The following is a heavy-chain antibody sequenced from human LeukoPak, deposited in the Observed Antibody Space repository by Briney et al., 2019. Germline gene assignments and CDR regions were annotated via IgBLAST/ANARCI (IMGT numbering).Heavy chain of an antibody. Sequence: SETLSLTCTVSGGSISSSSYYWGWIRQPPGKGLEWIGSIYYSGSTYYNPSLKSGVTISVDTSKNQFSLRLRSVTAADTAVYYCARRLTEYCTKGVCYWFDYWGRGTLVTVS. CDR2: IYYSGST. J-gene: IGHJ4*02. D-gene: IGHD2-8*01. CDR3: ARRLTEYCTKGVCYWFDY. V-gene: IGHV4-39*01. CDR1: GGSISSSSYY.